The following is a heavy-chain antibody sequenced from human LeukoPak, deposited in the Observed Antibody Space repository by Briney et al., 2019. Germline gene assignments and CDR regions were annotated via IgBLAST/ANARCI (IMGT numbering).Heavy chain of an antibody. CDR2: ISGSGGST. CDR3: AKDEIVPAAPFLFDP. D-gene: IGHD2-2*01. Sequence: GGSLRLSCAASGFTLSSYAMSWVRQAPGKGLEWVSAISGSGGSTYYADSVKGRFTISRDNSKNTLYLQMNSLRAEDTAVYYCAKDEIVPAAPFLFDPWGQGTLVTVSS. V-gene: IGHV3-23*01. CDR1: GFTLSSYA. J-gene: IGHJ5*02.